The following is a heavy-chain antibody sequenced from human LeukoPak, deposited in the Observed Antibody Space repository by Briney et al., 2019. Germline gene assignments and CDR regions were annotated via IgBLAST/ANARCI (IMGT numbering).Heavy chain of an antibody. CDR3: AKGGMATVKWSGYFDL. CDR2: ISSSSSYI. D-gene: IGHD4-17*01. CDR1: GFTFSSYS. J-gene: IGHJ2*01. V-gene: IGHV3-21*04. Sequence: GGSLRLSCAASGFTFSSYSMNWVRQAPGKGLEWVSSISSSSSYIYYADSVKGRFTISRDNSKNTLYLQMNSLRAEDTAVYYCAKGGMATVKWSGYFDLWGRGTLVIVSS.